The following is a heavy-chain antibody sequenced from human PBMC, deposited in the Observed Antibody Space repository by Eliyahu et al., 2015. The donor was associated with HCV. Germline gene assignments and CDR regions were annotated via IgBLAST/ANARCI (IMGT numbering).Heavy chain of an antibody. D-gene: IGHD6-19*01. Sequence: QVQLVQSGAEVKKPGASVKVSCKASGYTFSSYGISWVRQAPGQGLEWMGWISGYNGNTNYAQKVQGRVSMTTDTPTSTAYMELRSLRSDDTAIYYCARGATAYSSGWDYFDHWGQGTLVTVSS. J-gene: IGHJ4*02. V-gene: IGHV1-18*04. CDR3: ARGATAYSSGWDYFDH. CDR2: ISGYNGNT. CDR1: GYTFSSYG.